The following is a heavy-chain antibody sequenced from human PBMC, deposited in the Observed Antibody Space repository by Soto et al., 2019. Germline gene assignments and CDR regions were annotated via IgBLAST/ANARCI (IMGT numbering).Heavy chain of an antibody. D-gene: IGHD6-13*01. V-gene: IGHV3-23*01. J-gene: IGHJ4*02. CDR3: AKAGFSSSWSPTYFDY. Sequence: EVQLLESGGGLVQPGGSLRLSCAASGFTFTSYAMNWVRLALGKGLEWVSAISGTGYNTYYTDSVKGRFTISRDNTKNTLYLQMNSLRAEDTAVYYCAKAGFSSSWSPTYFDYWGQGTLVTVSS. CDR2: ISGTGYNT. CDR1: GFTFTSYA.